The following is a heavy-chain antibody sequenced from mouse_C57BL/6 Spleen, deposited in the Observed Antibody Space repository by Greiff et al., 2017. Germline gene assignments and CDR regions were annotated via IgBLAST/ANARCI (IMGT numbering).Heavy chain of an antibody. CDR2: IYPSDSET. Sequence: QVQLQQPGAELVRPGSSVKLSCKASGYTFTSYWMDWVKQRPGQGLEWIGNIYPSDSETHYNQKFKDKATLTVDKSSSTAYMQLSSLTSEDSAVYYCAREGGGSSYFDYWGQGTTLTVSS. J-gene: IGHJ2*01. D-gene: IGHD1-1*01. CDR3: AREGGGSSYFDY. CDR1: GYTFTSYW. V-gene: IGHV1-61*01.